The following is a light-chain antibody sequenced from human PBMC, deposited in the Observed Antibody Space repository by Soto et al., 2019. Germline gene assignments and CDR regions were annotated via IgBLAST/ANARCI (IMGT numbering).Light chain of an antibody. V-gene: IGKV1-5*01. CDR1: QSINSW. CDR3: QQYNSYSTTT. J-gene: IGKJ1*01. CDR2: DAS. Sequence: DIRTTQSPSTLSASVGDRVTITCRASQSINSWLAWYQQKPGKAPKLLIYDASSLESGVPSRFSSSGSGTEFTLTISSLQPDDFATYYCQQYNSYSTTTLGQGTKVDSK.